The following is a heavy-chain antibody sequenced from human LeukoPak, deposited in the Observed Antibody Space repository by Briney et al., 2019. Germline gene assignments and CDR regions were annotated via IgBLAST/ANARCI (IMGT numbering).Heavy chain of an antibody. CDR1: GFTFSDYA. V-gene: IGHV3-23*01. J-gene: IGHJ4*02. D-gene: IGHD4-23*01. Sequence: GGSLRLSCAASGFTFSDYALGWVRQAPGRGLEWVATLSGSGAGTYYSDSVQGRFTISRDNSKRTLYLQMNSLRAEDTAIYYCAKDARSFGGTYFDYWGQGIQVTVSS. CDR3: AKDARSFGGTYFDY. CDR2: LSGSGAGT.